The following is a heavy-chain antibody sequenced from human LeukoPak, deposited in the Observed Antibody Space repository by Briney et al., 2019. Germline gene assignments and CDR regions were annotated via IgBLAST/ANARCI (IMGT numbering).Heavy chain of an antibody. CDR1: GGSISSYY. V-gene: IGHV4-59*12. J-gene: IGHJ4*02. Sequence: PSETLSLTCTVSGGSISSYYWSWIRQPPGKGLEWIGYINYSGSTNYNPSLKSRVTMSVDTSKNQISLKVTSVTATDTAVYYRARDRYYDSSDYFYNSYFDNWGQGTLVTVSS. D-gene: IGHD3-22*01. CDR3: ARDRYYDSSDYFYNSYFDN. CDR2: INYSGST.